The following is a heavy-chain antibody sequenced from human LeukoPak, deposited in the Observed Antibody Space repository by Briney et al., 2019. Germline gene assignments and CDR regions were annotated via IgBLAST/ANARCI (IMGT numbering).Heavy chain of an antibody. D-gene: IGHD1-1*01. CDR2: MNPNSGNT. Sequence: ASVKVSCKASGYTFTSYDINWVRQATGQGLEWMGWMNPNSGNTGYAQKFQGRVTMTRNTSISTAYMELSSLRSEDTAVYYCARFAVELEPLDYWGQGTLVTVSS. V-gene: IGHV1-8*01. CDR1: GYTFTSYD. J-gene: IGHJ4*02. CDR3: ARFAVELEPLDY.